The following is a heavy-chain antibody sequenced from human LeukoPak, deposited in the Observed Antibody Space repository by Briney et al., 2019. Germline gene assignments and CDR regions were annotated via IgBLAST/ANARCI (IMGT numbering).Heavy chain of an antibody. CDR3: AKAPVTSCRGAYCYPFDS. D-gene: IGHD2-21*01. J-gene: IGHJ4*02. CDR2: VSYDGSIK. CDR1: GFTFSSYA. Sequence: QPGRSLRLSCAASGFTFSSYAMHWVRQAPGKGLEWVAVVSYDGSIKYYADSVKGRFTISRDNSKNTLYLQMNSLRAEDAAVYFCAKAPVTSCRGAYCYPFDSWGQGTLVTVSS. V-gene: IGHV3-30*04.